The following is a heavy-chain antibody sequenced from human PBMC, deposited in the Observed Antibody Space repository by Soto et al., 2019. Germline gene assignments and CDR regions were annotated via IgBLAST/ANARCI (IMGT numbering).Heavy chain of an antibody. CDR1: GDPISSGDYY. Sequence: QVQLQESGPGLVKPSQTLSLTCTVSGDPISSGDYYWSWIRQPPGKGLEWIGYIYYSGTTYYNPSLKSRFTMSVDTSKNQFSLKLSSVTAADTAVYYCARAPYRGANSRGALDMWGQGTMVTVSS. CDR3: ARAPYRGANSRGALDM. D-gene: IGHD7-27*01. V-gene: IGHV4-30-4*01. J-gene: IGHJ3*02. CDR2: IYYSGTT.